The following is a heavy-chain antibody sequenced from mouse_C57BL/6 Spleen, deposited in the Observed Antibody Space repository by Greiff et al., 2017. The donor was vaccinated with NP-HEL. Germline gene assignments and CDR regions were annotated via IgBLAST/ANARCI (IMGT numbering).Heavy chain of an antibody. D-gene: IGHD2-5*01. J-gene: IGHJ4*01. Sequence: VQRVESGAELARPGASVKLSCKASGYTFTSYGISWVKQRTGQGLEWIGEIYPRSGNTYYNEKFKGKATLTADKSSSTAYMELRSLTSEDSAVYFCARSYSNYRYYAMDYWGQGTSVTVSS. CDR2: IYPRSGNT. CDR3: ARSYSNYRYYAMDY. CDR1: GYTFTSYG. V-gene: IGHV1-81*01.